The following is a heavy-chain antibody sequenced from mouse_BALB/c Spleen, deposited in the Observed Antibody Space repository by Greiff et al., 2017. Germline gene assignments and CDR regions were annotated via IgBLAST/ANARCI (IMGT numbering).Heavy chain of an antibody. CDR1: GFTFSNYW. V-gene: IGHV6-6*02. J-gene: IGHJ2*01. Sequence: EVKVEESGGGLVQPGGSMKLSCVASGFTFSNYWMNWVRQSPEKGLEWVAEIRLKSNNYATHYAESVKGRFTISRDDSKSSVYLQMNNLRAEDTGIYYCTSIYYDSFRYFDYWGQGTTLTVSS. CDR2: IRLKSNNYAT. D-gene: IGHD2-4*01. CDR3: TSIYYDSFRYFDY.